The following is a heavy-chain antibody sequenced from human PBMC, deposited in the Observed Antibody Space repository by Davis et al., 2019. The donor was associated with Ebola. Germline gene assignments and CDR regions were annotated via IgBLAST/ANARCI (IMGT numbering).Heavy chain of an antibody. V-gene: IGHV4-34*01. CDR3: ARDSSGYSGAFDI. J-gene: IGHJ3*02. CDR1: GGSFSGYY. D-gene: IGHD3-22*01. CDR2: INHSGST. Sequence: SQTLSLTRAVYGGSFSGYYWSWIRQPPGKGLEWIGEINHSGSTNYNPSLKSRVTISVDTSKNQFSLKLSSVTAADTAVYYCARDSSGYSGAFDIWGQGTMVTVSS.